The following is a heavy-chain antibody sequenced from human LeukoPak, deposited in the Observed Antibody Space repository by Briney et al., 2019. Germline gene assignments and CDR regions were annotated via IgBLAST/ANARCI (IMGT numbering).Heavy chain of an antibody. Sequence: QPGGSLRLSCAASGFTVSSNYMSWVRQAPGKGLEWVSVIYSGGSTYYADSVKGRFTISRDNSKSTLYLQMNSLRAEDTAVYYCARDPQGSSWYSGYYYYGMDVWGQGTTVTVSS. V-gene: IGHV3-66*01. CDR2: IYSGGST. CDR3: ARDPQGSSWYSGYYYYGMDV. CDR1: GFTVSSNY. J-gene: IGHJ6*02. D-gene: IGHD6-13*01.